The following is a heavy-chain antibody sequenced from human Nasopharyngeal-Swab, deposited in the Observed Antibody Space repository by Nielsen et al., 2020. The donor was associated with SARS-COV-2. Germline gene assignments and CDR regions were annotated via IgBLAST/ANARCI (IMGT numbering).Heavy chain of an antibody. CDR1: GYTFTGYY. CDR3: ARAPYSSSWYVVGVWFDP. D-gene: IGHD6-13*01. CDR2: FNPNSGGT. J-gene: IGHJ5*02. Sequence: ASVKVSCRASGYTFTGYYMHWVRQAPGQGLEWMGRFNPNSGGTNYAQKFQGRVTMTRDTSISTAYMELSRLRSDDTAVYYCARAPYSSSWYVVGVWFDPWGQGTLVTVSS. V-gene: IGHV1-2*06.